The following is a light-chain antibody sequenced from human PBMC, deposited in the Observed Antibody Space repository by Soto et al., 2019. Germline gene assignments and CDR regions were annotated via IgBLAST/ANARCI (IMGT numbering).Light chain of an antibody. CDR2: DAY. V-gene: IGKV3-20*01. CDR3: QQYGSSPIT. CDR1: QSFRGL. Sequence: EVLFTQSPSHLSLSPGERATLSCRASQSFRGLLAWYQQKPGQAPRLLIYDAYNRATGIPPRFSGSGSGTDFTLTISSLEPEDFAVYYCQQYGSSPITFGQGTRLEIK. J-gene: IGKJ5*01.